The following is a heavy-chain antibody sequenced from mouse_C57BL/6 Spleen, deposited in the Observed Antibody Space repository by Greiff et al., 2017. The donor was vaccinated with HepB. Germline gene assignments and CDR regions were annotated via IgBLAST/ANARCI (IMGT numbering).Heavy chain of an antibody. CDR3: ARDGDYDGGYYFDY. CDR2: ISDGGSYT. V-gene: IGHV5-4*01. CDR1: GFTFSSYA. D-gene: IGHD2-4*01. J-gene: IGHJ2*01. Sequence: EVKLMESGGGLVKPGGSLKLSCAASGFTFSSYAMSWVRQTPEKRLEWVATISDGGSYTYYPDNVKGRFTISRDNAKNNLYLQMSHLKSEDTAMYYCARDGDYDGGYYFDYWGQGTTLTVSS.